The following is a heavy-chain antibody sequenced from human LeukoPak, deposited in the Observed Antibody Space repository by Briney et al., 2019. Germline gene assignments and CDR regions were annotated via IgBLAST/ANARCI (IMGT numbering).Heavy chain of an antibody. J-gene: IGHJ3*02. Sequence: AAVKVSCKASGYTFTSYYMHWVRQAPGQGLEWMGVINTSGGSTSYAQKFQGRVTMTRDTSTSTVCMELSSLRSEDTAVYYCARDGGVTIFGLAPTYAFDIWGQGTMVTVSS. CDR1: GYTFTSYY. D-gene: IGHD3-3*01. CDR3: ARDGGVTIFGLAPTYAFDI. V-gene: IGHV1-46*01. CDR2: INTSGGST.